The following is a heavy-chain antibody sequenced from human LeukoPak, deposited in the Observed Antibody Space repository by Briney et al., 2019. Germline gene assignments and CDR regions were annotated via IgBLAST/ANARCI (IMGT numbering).Heavy chain of an antibody. D-gene: IGHD4-17*01. CDR2: IIPIFGTA. V-gene: IGHV1-69*05. CDR3: AKAYYGDYEHFDY. CDR1: GGTSSSYA. J-gene: IGHJ4*02. Sequence: SVKVSCKASGGTSSSYAISWVRQAPGQGLEWMGRIIPIFGTANYTQKFQGRVTITTDESTSTAYMELSSLRSEDTAVYYCAKAYYGDYEHFDYWGQGTLVTVSS.